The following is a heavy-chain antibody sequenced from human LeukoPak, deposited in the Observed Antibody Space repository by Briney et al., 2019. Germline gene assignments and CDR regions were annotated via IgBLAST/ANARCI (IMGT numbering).Heavy chain of an antibody. V-gene: IGHV1-69*02. CDR3: ASDRGWIAPTGTFFDY. CDR1: GGTFSSYT. CDR2: IIPILGIA. J-gene: IGHJ4*02. D-gene: IGHD6-13*01. Sequence: GASVKVSCKASGGTFSSYTISWVRQAPGQGLEWMGRIIPILGIANYAQKFQGRVTITADKSTSTAYMELSSLRSEDTAVYYCASDRGWIAPTGTFFDYWGQGTLVTVSS.